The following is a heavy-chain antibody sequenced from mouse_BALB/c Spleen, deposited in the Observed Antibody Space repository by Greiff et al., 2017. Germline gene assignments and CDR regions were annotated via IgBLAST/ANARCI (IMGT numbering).Heavy chain of an antibody. V-gene: IGHV1S81*02. CDR1: GYTFTSYY. Sequence: VQLQQSGAELVKPGASVKLSCKASGYTFTSYYMYWVKQRPGQGLEWIGEINPSNGGTNFNEKFKSKATLTVDKSSSTAYMQLSSLTSEDSAVYYCTRGGYGNYFPWFAYWGQGTLVTVSA. CDR3: TRGGYGNYFPWFAY. D-gene: IGHD2-1*01. J-gene: IGHJ3*01. CDR2: INPSNGGT.